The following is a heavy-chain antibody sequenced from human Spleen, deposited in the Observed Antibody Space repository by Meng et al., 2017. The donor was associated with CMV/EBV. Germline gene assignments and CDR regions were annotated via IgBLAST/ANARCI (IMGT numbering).Heavy chain of an antibody. V-gene: IGHV3-15*01. Sequence: GGSLRLSCAASGFTFSNAWMNWVRQAPGKGLEWVGRIKSKTDGETTDYAAPVKGRFSISRDDSKNSLDLQMNSLKAEDTAVYYCVTGKYWGQGTLVTVSS. CDR1: GFTFSNAW. CDR2: IKSKTDGETT. J-gene: IGHJ4*02. CDR3: VTGKY.